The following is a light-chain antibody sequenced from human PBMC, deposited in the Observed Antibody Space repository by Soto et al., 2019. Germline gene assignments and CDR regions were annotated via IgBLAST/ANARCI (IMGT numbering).Light chain of an antibody. CDR1: QRISSY. Sequence: DIQMTQSPSSLSASVGDRVTISCRASQRISSYLNWYQLKPGKAPKLLIYTASTLQGGVPSRFSGSGSGTDFNLTTSSLQADDFPSYDCQQGYSIPFTFGPGTKVDIK. J-gene: IGKJ3*01. CDR2: TAS. V-gene: IGKV1-39*01. CDR3: QQGYSIPFT.